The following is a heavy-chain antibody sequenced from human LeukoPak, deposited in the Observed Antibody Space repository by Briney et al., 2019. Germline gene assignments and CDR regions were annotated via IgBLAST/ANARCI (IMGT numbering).Heavy chain of an antibody. D-gene: IGHD3-22*01. Sequence: WGSLRLSCAVSGFIFSSSAMSWVRQAPGKGLEWVSAISGGGDDTSYADSARGRFTVSRDNSKNTLYLQMNSLRVEDTAVYYCAKDSRESSGHFPYYYYYHYGLDVWGQGTTVTVSS. CDR3: AKDSRESSGHFPYYYYYHYGLDV. J-gene: IGHJ6*02. V-gene: IGHV3-23*01. CDR2: ISGGGDDT. CDR1: GFIFSSSA.